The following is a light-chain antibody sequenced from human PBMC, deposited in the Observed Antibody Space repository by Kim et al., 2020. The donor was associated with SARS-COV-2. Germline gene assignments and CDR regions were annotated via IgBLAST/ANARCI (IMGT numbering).Light chain of an antibody. CDR3: QQYDSSVWT. Sequence: SPGERATLSCRASQSVSSSYLAWYQQKTGQAHRLHMYGASSRATGIPDRFSGSGSGTDFTLTISRLEPEDFAMYYCQQYDSSVWTFGQGTKVDIK. CDR1: QSVSSSY. J-gene: IGKJ1*01. V-gene: IGKV3-20*01. CDR2: GAS.